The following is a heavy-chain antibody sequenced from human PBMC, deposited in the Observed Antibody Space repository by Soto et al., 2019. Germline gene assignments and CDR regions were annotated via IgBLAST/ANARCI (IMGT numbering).Heavy chain of an antibody. V-gene: IGHV5-10-1*01. CDR2: IDPSDSYT. D-gene: IGHD6-13*01. J-gene: IGHJ6*02. Sequence: PGESLKISCKGSGYSFTSYWISWVRQMPGKGLEWMGRIDPSDSYTNYSPSFQGHVTISADKSISTAYLQWSSLKASDTAMYYCARQEDQYRSSWSQFESGGYYYYGMDVWGQGTPVTVSS. CDR3: ARQEDQYRSSWSQFESGGYYYYGMDV. CDR1: GYSFTSYW.